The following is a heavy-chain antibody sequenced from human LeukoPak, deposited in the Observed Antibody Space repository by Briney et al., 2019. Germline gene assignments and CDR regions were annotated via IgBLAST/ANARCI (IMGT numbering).Heavy chain of an antibody. V-gene: IGHV1-69*13. J-gene: IGHJ1*01. CDR2: IIPIFGTA. Sequence: SVKVSCKASGGTFSSYAISWVRQAPGQGLEWMGGIIPIFGTANYAQKFQGRVTITADESTSTAYMELNRLKSGDTAVYYCARDSSEFRSLIPHWGQGTLVTVSS. CDR1: GGTFSSYA. D-gene: IGHD2-21*01. CDR3: ARDSSEFRSLIPH.